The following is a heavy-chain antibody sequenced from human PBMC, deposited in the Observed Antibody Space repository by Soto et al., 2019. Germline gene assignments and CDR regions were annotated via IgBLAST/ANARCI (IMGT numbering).Heavy chain of an antibody. Sequence: EVQLVESGGGLVQPGGSLRLSCAASGFTFSSYWMSWVRQAPGKGLEWVANIKQDGSEKYYVDSVKGRFTIYRDNAKNSLYLQMNSLRAEDTAVYYCARDRGGSYLPLGGQGTLVTVSS. CDR2: IKQDGSEK. D-gene: IGHD1-26*01. CDR3: ARDRGGSYLPL. V-gene: IGHV3-7*01. J-gene: IGHJ4*02. CDR1: GFTFSSYW.